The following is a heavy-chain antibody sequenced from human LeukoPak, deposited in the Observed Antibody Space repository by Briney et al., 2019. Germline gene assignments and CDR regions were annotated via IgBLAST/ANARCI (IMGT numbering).Heavy chain of an antibody. Sequence: GGSLRLSCAASGFTFSSYSMNWVRQAPGKGLEWVSSISSSSSYIYYADSVKGRFTISRDNAKNSLYLQMNSLRAEDTAVYYCARDGSSPYYDSSGYYYAGYYWGQGTLVTVSS. D-gene: IGHD3-22*01. V-gene: IGHV3-21*01. CDR1: GFTFSSYS. CDR3: ARDGSSPYYDSSGYYYAGYY. J-gene: IGHJ4*02. CDR2: ISSSSSYI.